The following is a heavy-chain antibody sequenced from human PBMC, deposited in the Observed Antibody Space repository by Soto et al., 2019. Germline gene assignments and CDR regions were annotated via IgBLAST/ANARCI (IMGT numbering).Heavy chain of an antibody. Sequence: ASVKVSCKASGYTFTSYDINWVRQATGQGLEWMGWMNPNSGNTGYAQKFQGRVAMTRNTSISTAYMELSSLRSEDTAVYYCARVFRAYYDFWSGYSRFDYWGQGTLVTVSS. CDR1: GYTFTSYD. V-gene: IGHV1-8*01. D-gene: IGHD3-3*01. CDR2: MNPNSGNT. CDR3: ARVFRAYYDFWSGYSRFDY. J-gene: IGHJ4*02.